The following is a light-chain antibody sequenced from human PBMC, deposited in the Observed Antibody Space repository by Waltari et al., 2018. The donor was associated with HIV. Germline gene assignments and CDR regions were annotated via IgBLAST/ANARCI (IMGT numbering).Light chain of an antibody. V-gene: IGKV3-15*01. CDR2: GAS. CDR3: HQYSDWPFT. Sequence: ENVMTQSPATLSVSPGESATLSCRASQSLGTNLAWYQERPGQAPRVLIYGASTRATGVPDRFSGSGSGTEFTLTISGLQSEDFAVYYCHQYSDWPFTFGPGTKVDI. CDR1: QSLGTN. J-gene: IGKJ3*01.